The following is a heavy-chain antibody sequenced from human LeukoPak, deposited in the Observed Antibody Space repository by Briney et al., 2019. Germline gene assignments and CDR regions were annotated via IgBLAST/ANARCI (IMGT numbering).Heavy chain of an antibody. CDR3: ARSGRGLATRFDP. D-gene: IGHD1-26*01. V-gene: IGHV4-59*01. J-gene: IGHJ5*02. Sequence: SETLSLTCTVSGGSISGYYWSWIRQPPGKGLEWIGYIYYTGSTNYNPSLKSRVTISVDTSKNQFSLKLSSVTAADTAVYYCARSGRGLATRFDPWGQGILVTVSS. CDR2: IYYTGST. CDR1: GGSISGYY.